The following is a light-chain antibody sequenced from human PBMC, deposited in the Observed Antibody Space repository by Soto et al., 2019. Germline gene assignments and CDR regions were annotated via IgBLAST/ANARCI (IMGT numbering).Light chain of an antibody. CDR3: QQYGSSPYT. CDR2: GAS. CDR1: QSVSSSY. J-gene: IGKJ2*01. Sequence: EIVLTQSPGTLSLSPGERATLSCRASQSVSSSYLAWYQQKPGQAPRLLIYGASSRATGIPVRFSGSGSGTDFTLTISRLEPEDFAEYYCQQYGSSPYTFGQGTKLEIK. V-gene: IGKV3-20*01.